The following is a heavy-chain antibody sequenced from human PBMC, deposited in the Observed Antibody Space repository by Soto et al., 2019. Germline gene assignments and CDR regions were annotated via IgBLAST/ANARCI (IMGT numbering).Heavy chain of an antibody. V-gene: IGHV1-46*02. CDR2: IHPSGGGT. CDR3: ARGGHIAVVTASFDN. J-gene: IGHJ4*02. CDR1: GYTFNTYY. Sequence: QVQLVQSGAEVRKPGASVKVSCRPSGYTFNTYYLHWLRQAPGQALEWMGVIHPSGGGTTYAQKFVGSVTVTRDTSTTTVFMELSSLRSDDTAVYYCARGGHIAVVTASFDNWGQGTLVTVSS. D-gene: IGHD2-21*02.